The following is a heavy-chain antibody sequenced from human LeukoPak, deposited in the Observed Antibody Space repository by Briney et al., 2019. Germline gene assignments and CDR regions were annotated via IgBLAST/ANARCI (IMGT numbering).Heavy chain of an antibody. Sequence: GGSLRLSCAASGFTFSGYWMHWVRQAPGKGLVWVSRISTDGSSNTYADSVKGRFTISRGNAKNTLYLQINSLRAEDTAVYYCARGRLTSSWYYFDYWGQGTLVTVSS. J-gene: IGHJ4*02. CDR2: ISTDGSSN. CDR3: ARGRLTSSWYYFDY. V-gene: IGHV3-74*01. CDR1: GFTFSGYW. D-gene: IGHD6-19*01.